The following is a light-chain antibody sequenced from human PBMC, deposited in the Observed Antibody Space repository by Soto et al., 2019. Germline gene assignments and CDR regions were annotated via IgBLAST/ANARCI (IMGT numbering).Light chain of an antibody. CDR1: SSDVGGYNY. CDR3: SSYAGINTYVL. Sequence: QSALTQPPSASGSPGQSVTISCTGTSSDVGGYNYVSWYQQHPGKGPKLMIYEVSKRPSGVPDRFSGSKSGNTASLTVSGLQAEDEADYYCSSYAGINTYVLFGGGTQLTVL. V-gene: IGLV2-8*01. CDR2: EVS. J-gene: IGLJ2*01.